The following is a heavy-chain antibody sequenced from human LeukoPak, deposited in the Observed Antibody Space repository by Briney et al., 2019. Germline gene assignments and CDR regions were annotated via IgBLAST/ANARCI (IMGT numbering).Heavy chain of an antibody. J-gene: IGHJ6*02. CDR3: ARGSSSKHYYYGMDV. D-gene: IGHD6-13*01. CDR2: TYYRSKLYI. Sequence: SQTLSLTRAISGDSVSSNSAAWNWIRQSPTRGLEWLGRTYYRSKLYIDYAVSVKSRITINPYTSKNQYSLQLNSVTPEHTAVYYCARGSSSKHYYYGMDVWGQGATVTVSS. V-gene: IGHV6-1*01. CDR1: GDSVSSNSAA.